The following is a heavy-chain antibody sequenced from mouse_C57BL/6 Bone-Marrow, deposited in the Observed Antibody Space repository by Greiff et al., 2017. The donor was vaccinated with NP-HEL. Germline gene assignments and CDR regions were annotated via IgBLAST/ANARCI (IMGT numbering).Heavy chain of an antibody. J-gene: IGHJ4*01. V-gene: IGHV1-54*01. CDR1: GYAFTNYL. CDR2: INPGSGGT. CDR3: GGLRGAMDY. Sequence: QAQLQQSGAELVRPGTSVKVSCKASGYAFTNYLIEWVKQRPGQGLEWIGVINPGSGGTNYNEKFKGKATLTADKSSSTAYMQLSSLTSEDSAVYFCGGLRGAMDYWGQGTSVTVSS.